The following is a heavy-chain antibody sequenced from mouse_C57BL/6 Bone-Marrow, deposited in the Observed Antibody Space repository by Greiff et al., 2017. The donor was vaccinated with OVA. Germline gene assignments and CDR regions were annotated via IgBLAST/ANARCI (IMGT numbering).Heavy chain of an antibody. CDR1: GFTFSDYY. Sequence: EVNVVESGGGLVQPGGSLKLSCAASGFTFSDYYMYWVRQTPEKRLEWVAYISNGGGSTYYPDTVKGRFTISRDNAKNTLYLQMSRLKSEDTAMYYCARREDYAMDYWGQGTSVTVSS. V-gene: IGHV5-12*01. CDR2: ISNGGGST. CDR3: ARREDYAMDY. J-gene: IGHJ4*01.